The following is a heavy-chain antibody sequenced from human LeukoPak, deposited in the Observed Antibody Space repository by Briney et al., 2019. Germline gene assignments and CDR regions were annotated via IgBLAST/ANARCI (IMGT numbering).Heavy chain of an antibody. CDR1: GYSISSGYY. J-gene: IGHJ5*02. D-gene: IGHD4-23*01. CDR2: INHSGST. Sequence: SETLSLTCTVSGYSISSGYYWGWIRQPPGKGLEWIGEINHSGSTNYNPSLKSRVTISVDTSKNQFSLKLSSVTAADTAVYYCARVRQVKLRLDLWGQGTLVTVSS. V-gene: IGHV4-38-2*02. CDR3: ARVRQVKLRLDL.